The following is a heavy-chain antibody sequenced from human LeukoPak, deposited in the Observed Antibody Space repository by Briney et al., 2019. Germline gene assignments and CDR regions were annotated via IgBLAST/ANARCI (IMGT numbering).Heavy chain of an antibody. Sequence: PGGSLRLSCAVSGFTVSSIYMSWVRQAPGKGLEWVSFIYSDGNTYYGDSVKGRFTLSRDSSGNTLYLQMNSLTVDDTAVYYCAGDTHSSSWYDHWGQGTLVTVSS. D-gene: IGHD6-19*01. CDR3: AGDTHSSSWYDH. V-gene: IGHV3-53*01. CDR1: GFTVSSIY. CDR2: IYSDGNT. J-gene: IGHJ5*02.